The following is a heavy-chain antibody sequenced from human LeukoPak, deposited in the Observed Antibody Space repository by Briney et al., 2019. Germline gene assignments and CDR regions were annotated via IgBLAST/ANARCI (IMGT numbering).Heavy chain of an antibody. V-gene: IGHV3-7*01. J-gene: IGHJ4*02. CDR1: GFTFSSYW. CDR3: ASDSGYERTPPFEY. Sequence: GGSLRLSCAASGFTFSSYWMSWVRQAPGKGLEWVANIKQDGSEKYYVDSVKGRFTISRDNAKNSLYLQMNSLRAEDTAVYYCASDSGYERTPPFEYWGQGTMVTVSS. D-gene: IGHD5-12*01. CDR2: IKQDGSEK.